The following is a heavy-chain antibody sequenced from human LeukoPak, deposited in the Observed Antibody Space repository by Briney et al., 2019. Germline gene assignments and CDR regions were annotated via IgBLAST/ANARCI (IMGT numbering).Heavy chain of an antibody. CDR3: ARTNDFWSGRLDY. V-gene: IGHV4-61*02. Sequence: SQTLSLTCTVSGGSISSGSYYWSWIRQPAGKGLEWIGRIYTSGSTNYNPSLKSRVTISVDTSKNQFSLKLSSVTAADTAVYYCARTNDFWSGRLDYWGQGTLVTVSS. D-gene: IGHD3-3*01. J-gene: IGHJ4*02. CDR1: GGSISSGSYY. CDR2: IYTSGST.